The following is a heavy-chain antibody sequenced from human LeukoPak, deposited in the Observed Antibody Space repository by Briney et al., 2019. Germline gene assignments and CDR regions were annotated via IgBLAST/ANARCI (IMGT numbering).Heavy chain of an antibody. CDR2: ISYDGSNK. Sequence: GGSLRLSCAASGFTFSSYGMHWVRQAPGKGLEWVAVISYDGSNKYYADSVKGRFTISRDNPKNTLYLQMNSLRAEDTAVYYCAGGPTAMAALDYWGQGTLVTVSS. CDR3: AGGPTAMAALDY. D-gene: IGHD5-18*01. CDR1: GFTFSSYG. J-gene: IGHJ4*02. V-gene: IGHV3-30*03.